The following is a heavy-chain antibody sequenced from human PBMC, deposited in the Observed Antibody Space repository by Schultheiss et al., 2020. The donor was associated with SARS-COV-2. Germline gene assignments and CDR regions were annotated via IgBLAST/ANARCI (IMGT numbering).Heavy chain of an antibody. CDR3: TTDRYSSGWYLPYYYYGMDV. D-gene: IGHD6-19*01. J-gene: IGHJ6*02. CDR1: GFTFSSYS. V-gene: IGHV3-21*03. Sequence: GGSLRLSCAASGFTFSSYSMNWVRQAPGKGLEWVSSISSSSSYIYYADSVKGRFTISRDNAKNSLYLQMNSLKTEDTAVYYCTTDRYSSGWYLPYYYYGMDVWGQGTTVTVSS. CDR2: ISSSSSYI.